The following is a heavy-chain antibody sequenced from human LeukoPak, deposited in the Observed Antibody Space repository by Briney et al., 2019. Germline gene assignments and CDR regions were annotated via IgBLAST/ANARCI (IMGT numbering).Heavy chain of an antibody. Sequence: SETLSLTCTVSGGSISNSSYYWGWIRQPPGKGLEWIGSIYYSGSTYYNPSLKSRVTISVDKSKNQVSLELSSVTAADTAMYYCSRPDYLQYCSGGSCQSRLDASDIWGQGTMVAVSS. J-gene: IGHJ3*02. V-gene: IGHV4-39*01. D-gene: IGHD2-15*01. CDR1: GGSISNSSYY. CDR2: IYYSGST. CDR3: SRPDYLQYCSGGSCQSRLDASDI.